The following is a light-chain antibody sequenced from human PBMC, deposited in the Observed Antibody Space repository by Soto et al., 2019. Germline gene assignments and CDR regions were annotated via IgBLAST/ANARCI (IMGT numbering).Light chain of an antibody. Sequence: DIQMTQSPSSLSASVGERFTITCRASQSISSYLNWYQQKPGKAPKLLIYDASSLQSGVPSRFSGSGSGTEFTLTISSLQPEDFATYYCLQHNSYPWTFGQGTKVDIK. CDR3: LQHNSYPWT. J-gene: IGKJ1*01. V-gene: IGKV1-17*01. CDR1: QSISSY. CDR2: DAS.